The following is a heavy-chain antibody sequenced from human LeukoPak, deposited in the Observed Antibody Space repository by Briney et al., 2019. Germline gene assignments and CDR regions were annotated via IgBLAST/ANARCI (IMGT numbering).Heavy chain of an antibody. CDR3: ERALGGSYYDSSGYFDY. CDR1: GYTFTSYG. V-gene: IGHV1-18*01. Sequence: ASVKVSCKASGYTFTSYGISWVRQAPGQGLEWMGWISAYNGNTNYAQKLQGRVTMTTDTSTSTAYMELRSLRSDDTAVYYCERALGGSYYDSSGYFDYWGRETLVTVSS. J-gene: IGHJ4*02. CDR2: ISAYNGNT. D-gene: IGHD3-22*01.